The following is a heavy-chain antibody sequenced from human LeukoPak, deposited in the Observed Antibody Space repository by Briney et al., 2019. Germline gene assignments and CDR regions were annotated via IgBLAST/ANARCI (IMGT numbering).Heavy chain of an antibody. D-gene: IGHD5-18*01. CDR2: IHPNDAST. Sequence: GESLKISCKGSGYSFTTYWIGWVRQMPGKGLEWMAIIHPNDASTIYSPSFQGQVIISADKSISTAYLQWSSLKASDTAMYYCARRNGYSYGPIGYWGQGTLVTVSS. V-gene: IGHV5-51*01. CDR3: ARRNGYSYGPIGY. CDR1: GYSFTTYW. J-gene: IGHJ4*02.